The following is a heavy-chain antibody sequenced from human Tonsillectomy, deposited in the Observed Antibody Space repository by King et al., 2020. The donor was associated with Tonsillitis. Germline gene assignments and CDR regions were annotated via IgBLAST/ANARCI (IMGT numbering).Heavy chain of an antibody. Sequence: VQLVESGGGLVQPGGSLRLSCAASGFSFSIHAMSWVRQAPGKGLERVSDISGSGGSTNNVDSVKGRFTISRDNSKNTLYLQMNSLRAEDTAVYYCAKYPRGYSYGYGPGYFDLWGRGALVTVSS. V-gene: IGHV3-23*04. J-gene: IGHJ2*01. CDR2: ISGSGGST. CDR3: AKYPRGYSYGYGPGYFDL. CDR1: GFSFSIHA. D-gene: IGHD5-18*01.